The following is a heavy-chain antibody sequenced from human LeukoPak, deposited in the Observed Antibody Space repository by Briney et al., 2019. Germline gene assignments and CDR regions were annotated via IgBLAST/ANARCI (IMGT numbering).Heavy chain of an antibody. J-gene: IGHJ4*02. CDR1: GYTFTGYY. V-gene: IGHV1-2*02. D-gene: IGHD6-19*01. CDR2: INPNSGGT. CDR3: ARGFIAVAGSDY. Sequence: ASVKVSCKASGYTFTGYYMHWVRQAPGQGLEWMGWINPNSGGTNYAQKFQGGVTMTRDTSIGTAYMELSRLRSDDTAVYYCARGFIAVAGSDYWGQGTLVTVSP.